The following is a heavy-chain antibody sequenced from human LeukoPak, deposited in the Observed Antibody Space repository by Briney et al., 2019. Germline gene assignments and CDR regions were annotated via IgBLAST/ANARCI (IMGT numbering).Heavy chain of an antibody. Sequence: ASVKVSCKASGYTFTGYYMHWVRQAPGQGLEGMGWINPNSGGTNYAQKFQGRVTMTRDTSISTAYMELSRLRSDDTAVYYCARVSAVDGSFDYWGQGTLVTVSS. CDR2: INPNSGGT. CDR1: GYTFTGYY. D-gene: IGHD6-19*01. CDR3: ARVSAVDGSFDY. J-gene: IGHJ4*02. V-gene: IGHV1-2*02.